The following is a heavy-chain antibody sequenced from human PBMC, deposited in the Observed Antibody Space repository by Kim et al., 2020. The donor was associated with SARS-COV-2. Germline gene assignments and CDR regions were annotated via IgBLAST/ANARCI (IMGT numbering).Heavy chain of an antibody. CDR3: ARGGNSSGRRAFDY. D-gene: IGHD6-25*01. Sequence: ADSVKDRFTISRDNAKNTLYLETNSLRDEDTDVYYCARGGNSSGRRAFDYWGQGTLVTVSS. J-gene: IGHJ4*02. V-gene: IGHV3-74*01.